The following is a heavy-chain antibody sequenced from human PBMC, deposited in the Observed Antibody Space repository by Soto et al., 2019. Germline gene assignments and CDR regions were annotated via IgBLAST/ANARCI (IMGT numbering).Heavy chain of an antibody. V-gene: IGHV4-4*02. CDR1: GGSSSSINW. J-gene: IGHJ6*02. CDR3: ARVPGYSSSWAFYYYYGMVV. Sequence: PLETLSLTCAVSGGSSSSINWWRWVRQPPGKGLEWIGEIYHSGSTNYNPSLKSRVTISVDKSKNQFSLKLSSVTAADTAVYYCARVPGYSSSWAFYYYYGMVVWGQGTTVTVSS. D-gene: IGHD6-13*01. CDR2: IYHSGST.